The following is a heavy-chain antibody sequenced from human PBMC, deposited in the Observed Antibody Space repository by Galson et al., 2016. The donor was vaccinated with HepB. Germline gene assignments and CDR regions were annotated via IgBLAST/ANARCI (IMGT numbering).Heavy chain of an antibody. CDR3: ARDVNNWTGDRRLFDL. D-gene: IGHD1-1*01. CDR2: ISHSGNTR. CDR1: GFSFNDFY. V-gene: IGHV3-11*01. J-gene: IGHJ4*02. Sequence: SLRLSCAASGFSFNDFYMSWIRQPPGKALEWISYISHSGNTRAYADSVKGRFTVSRDNNKNSVYPQLNSLRAEDTALYYCARDVNNWTGDRRLFDLWGQGTLVAVSS.